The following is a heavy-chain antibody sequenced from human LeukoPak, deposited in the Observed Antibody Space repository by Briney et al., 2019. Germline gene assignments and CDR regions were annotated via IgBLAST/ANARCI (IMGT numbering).Heavy chain of an antibody. V-gene: IGHV3-48*01. CDR2: INSSSSTI. CDR1: GFTYSSYG. CDR3: ARSLVVGATYPYH. J-gene: IGHJ5*02. D-gene: IGHD1-26*01. Sequence: PGGPVRLSCAPSGFTYSSYGMTGLPEAPGKGLVGGSYINSSSSTIYYADSVKGRFTISRDNAKNSLYLQLNSLRAEDTAVYYCARSLVVGATYPYHWGQGTLVTVSS.